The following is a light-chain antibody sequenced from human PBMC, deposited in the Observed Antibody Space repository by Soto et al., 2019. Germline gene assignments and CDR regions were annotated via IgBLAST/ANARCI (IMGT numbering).Light chain of an antibody. CDR1: QSVSSN. CDR3: QQYNNWPGT. V-gene: IGKV3-15*01. CDR2: GAS. Sequence: EIVMTQSPATLSVSPGERATLSCRASQSVSSNLAWYQQKPGQAPRLLIYGASTRATGIPARFSGSGSGTEFTLTISSLQSEYFADYYCQQYNNWPGTFGPGTKVDI. J-gene: IGKJ3*01.